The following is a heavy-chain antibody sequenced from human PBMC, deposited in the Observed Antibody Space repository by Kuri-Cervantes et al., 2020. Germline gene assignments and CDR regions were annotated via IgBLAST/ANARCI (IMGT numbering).Heavy chain of an antibody. CDR3: AKDRIAVAGPIDY. J-gene: IGHJ4*02. CDR2: ISYDGSNK. Sequence: GESLKISCAASGFTLSSYGMHWVRQAPGKGLEWVAVISYDGSNKYYADSVKGRFTISGDNSKNTLYLQMNSLRAEDTAVYYCAKDRIAVAGPIDYWGQGTLVTVSS. V-gene: IGHV3-30*18. CDR1: GFTLSSYG. D-gene: IGHD6-19*01.